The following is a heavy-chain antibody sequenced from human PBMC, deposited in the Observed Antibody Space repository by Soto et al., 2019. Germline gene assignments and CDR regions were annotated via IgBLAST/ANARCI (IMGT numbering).Heavy chain of an antibody. D-gene: IGHD3-16*02. CDR2: GSGAGITT. J-gene: IGHJ4*01. V-gene: IGHV3-23*01. CDR1: SFTLCSIS. CDR3: VKRRSCGLYLAIHDY. Sequence: PERSLRLPCSACSFTLCSISMSWVRHGQGKGLEWVAVGSGAGITTKYAASVKGRFIVSRDNSKNTLSLQLASLRVEDTGIYYWVKRRSCGLYLAIHDYPGQ.